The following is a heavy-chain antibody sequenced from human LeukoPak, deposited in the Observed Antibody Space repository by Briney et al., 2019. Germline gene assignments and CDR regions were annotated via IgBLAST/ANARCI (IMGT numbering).Heavy chain of an antibody. V-gene: IGHV3-9*01. Sequence: GGSLRLSCAASGFTFDDYAMHWVRQAPGKGLEWVSGISWNSGSIGYADSVKGRFTISRDNAKNSLYLQMNSLRAEDTAVYYCAREVGASEFNYGGQGPLVTVPS. CDR1: GFTFDDYA. CDR2: ISWNSGSI. J-gene: IGHJ4*02. D-gene: IGHD1-26*01. CDR3: AREVGASEFNY.